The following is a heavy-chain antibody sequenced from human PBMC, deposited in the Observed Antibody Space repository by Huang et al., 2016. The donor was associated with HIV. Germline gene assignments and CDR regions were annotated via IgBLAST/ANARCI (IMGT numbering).Heavy chain of an antibody. V-gene: IGHV3-30*03. CDR2: ISYDGSDK. J-gene: IGHJ3*02. CDR3: ARVLHGGDLLRYALNI. D-gene: IGHD3-3*01. CDR1: GFTFINYV. Sequence: QVQLVESGGGVVKPGRSLRLARVAYGFTFINYVMHWVSQAPGKGLEWIPRISYDGSDKYGYSVKGRFSISRDNSKNTLFLQMDSLRVEDTAAYYGARVLHGGDLLRYALNIWGHGTMSPSPQ.